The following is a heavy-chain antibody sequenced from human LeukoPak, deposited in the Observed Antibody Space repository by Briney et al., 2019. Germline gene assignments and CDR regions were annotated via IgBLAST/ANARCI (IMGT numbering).Heavy chain of an antibody. J-gene: IGHJ4*02. CDR1: GFTFSSYG. V-gene: IGHV3-33*06. CDR2: IWYDGSNK. CDR3: AKARYYYDSSGYFPLDY. Sequence: QAGGSLRLSCAASGFTFSSYGMHWVRQAPGKGLEWVAVIWYDGSNKYYADSVKGRFTISRDNSKNTLYLQMNSLRAEDTAVYYCAKARYYYDSSGYFPLDYWGQGTLDTVSS. D-gene: IGHD3-22*01.